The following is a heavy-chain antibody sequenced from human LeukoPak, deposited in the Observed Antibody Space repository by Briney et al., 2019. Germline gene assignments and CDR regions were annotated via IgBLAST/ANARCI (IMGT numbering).Heavy chain of an antibody. J-gene: IGHJ5*02. Sequence: ASVKVSCKASGYTFTSYGISWVRQAPGQGLEWMGWVSAYNGNTNYAQKLQGRVTMTTDTSTSTAYMELRSLRSDDTAVYYCARDQYYDSKGWFDPWGQGTLVTVSS. CDR2: VSAYNGNT. V-gene: IGHV1-18*01. D-gene: IGHD3-22*01. CDR1: GYTFTSYG. CDR3: ARDQYYDSKGWFDP.